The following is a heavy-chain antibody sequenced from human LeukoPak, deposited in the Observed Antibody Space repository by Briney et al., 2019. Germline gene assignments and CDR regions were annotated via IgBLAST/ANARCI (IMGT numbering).Heavy chain of an antibody. CDR3: ARRLLGYCSGGSCEYYFDY. J-gene: IGHJ4*02. D-gene: IGHD2-15*01. CDR2: IYPGDSDT. CDR1: GYRFTSYW. Sequence: GESLKISCKGSGYRFTSYWIGWVRQMPGKGPEWMGIIYPGDSDTRYSPSFQGQVTISADKSISTAYLQWSSLKASDTAMYYCARRLLGYCSGGSCEYYFDYWGQGTLVTVSS. V-gene: IGHV5-51*01.